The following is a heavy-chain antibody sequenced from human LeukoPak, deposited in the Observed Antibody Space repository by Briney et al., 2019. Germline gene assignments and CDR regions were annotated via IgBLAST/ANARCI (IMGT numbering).Heavy chain of an antibody. CDR3: ARYGMSIDL. V-gene: IGHV4-34*01. Sequence: PSETLSLTCAVYGGSFSGYYWSWIRQPPGKGLEWIGEINHSGSTNYNPSLKSRVTISVDTSKNQFPLKLSSVTAADTAVYYCARYGMSIDLWGQGTLVTVSS. J-gene: IGHJ5*02. D-gene: IGHD6-6*01. CDR1: GGSFSGYY. CDR2: INHSGST.